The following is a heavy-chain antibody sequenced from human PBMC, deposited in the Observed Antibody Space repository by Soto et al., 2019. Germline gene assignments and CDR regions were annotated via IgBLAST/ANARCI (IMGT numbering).Heavy chain of an antibody. CDR1: GYTFTNYG. V-gene: IGHV1-18*01. D-gene: IGHD3-10*01. CDR2: ISAYNGNT. J-gene: IGHJ4*02. CDR3: ARDLGVGMEDY. Sequence: QVQLVQSGAEVKKPGASVKVSCKASGYTFTNYGFSWVRQAPGQGLEWMGWISAYNGNTKYAQKLLGRVTMPTDTATSTACMERRSLRSDDTAVDYCARDLGVGMEDYWGQGTPVTVSS.